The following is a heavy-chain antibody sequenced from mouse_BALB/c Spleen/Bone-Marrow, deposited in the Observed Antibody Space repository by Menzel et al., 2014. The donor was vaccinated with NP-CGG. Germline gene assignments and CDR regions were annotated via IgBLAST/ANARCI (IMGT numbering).Heavy chain of an antibody. CDR1: GFTFSSYA. CDR3: ARKSYDDYYGLFWFAH. V-gene: IGHV5-9-1*01. Sequence: DVMMVGYGGGLVTPGGYLKLSCADSGFTFSSYAMSWVRQTPEKRLAWVATISSGGSYTYYPDSVKGRFTISRDNAKNTLYLQRSRLRSEDTAMYYGARKSYDDYYGLFWFAHWRQATLFTVSA. CDR2: ISSGGSYT. D-gene: IGHD1-1*01. J-gene: IGHJ3*01.